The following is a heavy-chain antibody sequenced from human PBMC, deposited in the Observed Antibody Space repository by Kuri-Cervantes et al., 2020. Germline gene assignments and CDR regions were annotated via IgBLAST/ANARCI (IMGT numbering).Heavy chain of an antibody. CDR3: ALGSGSYSFDY. V-gene: IGHV1-69*05. Sequence: SVKVSCKASGYTFTSYAISWVRQAPGQGLEWMGGIIPIFGTANYAQKFQGRVTITTDESTSTAYMELSSLRSEDTAVYYCALGSGSYSFDYWGQGTLVTVSS. CDR2: IIPIFGTA. J-gene: IGHJ4*02. D-gene: IGHD1-26*01. CDR1: GYTFTSYA.